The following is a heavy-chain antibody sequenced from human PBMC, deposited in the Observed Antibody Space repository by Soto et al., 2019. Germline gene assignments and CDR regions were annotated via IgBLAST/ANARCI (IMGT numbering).Heavy chain of an antibody. Sequence: ASVKVSCKASGYTFTSYDINWVRQATGQGLEWMGWMNPNSGNTGYAQKFQGRVTMTRNTSISTAYMELSSLRSEDTAVYYCTRLYSSSWSPNFDYWGQGTLVTVSS. CDR2: MNPNSGNT. V-gene: IGHV1-8*01. D-gene: IGHD6-13*01. CDR1: GYTFTSYD. CDR3: TRLYSSSWSPNFDY. J-gene: IGHJ4*02.